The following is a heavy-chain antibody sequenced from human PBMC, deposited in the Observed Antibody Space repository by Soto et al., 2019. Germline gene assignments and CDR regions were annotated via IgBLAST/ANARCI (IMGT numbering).Heavy chain of an antibody. CDR2: VIPMLGMA. Sequence: QVQLVQSGAEVKKPGSSVKVSCTASEGTFNSYTLSWVRQAPGQGLEWMGRVIPMLGMADFAQKFQGRVMITADMSTTTAYMALSSLSSGDAGLYYGATIYGSGSTHFDYWGQGTQITVSS. CDR3: ATIYGSGSTHFDY. D-gene: IGHD3-10*01. CDR1: EGTFNSYT. V-gene: IGHV1-69*02. J-gene: IGHJ4*02.